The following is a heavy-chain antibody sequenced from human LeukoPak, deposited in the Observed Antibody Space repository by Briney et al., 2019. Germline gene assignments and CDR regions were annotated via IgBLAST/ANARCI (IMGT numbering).Heavy chain of an antibody. Sequence: PGGSLRLSCAGSEFTFSSYSMHWVRQAPGKGLEWVSSISGSSDDIYSADSVKGRFTISRDNAKNSLYLQMNSLRAEDTAVYYCARSVGYCSSTSCYFDYWGQGTLVTVSS. CDR2: ISGSSDDI. CDR3: ARSVGYCSSTSCYFDY. V-gene: IGHV3-21*01. CDR1: EFTFSSYS. J-gene: IGHJ4*02. D-gene: IGHD2-2*03.